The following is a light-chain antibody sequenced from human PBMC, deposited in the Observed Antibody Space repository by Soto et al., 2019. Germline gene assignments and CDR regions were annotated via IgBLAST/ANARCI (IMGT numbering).Light chain of an antibody. J-gene: IGKJ4*01. CDR1: QTVRDN. CDR3: QQYNDWPLS. Sequence: EIVMTQSPATLSVSPGERATLSCRASQTVRDNLAWYQQKPGQAPRLLMYGVSIRATGSPDRFSGSGSGTEFTLTISSLQSEDFAVYYCQQYNDWPLSFGGGTKVEIK. CDR2: GVS. V-gene: IGKV3D-15*01.